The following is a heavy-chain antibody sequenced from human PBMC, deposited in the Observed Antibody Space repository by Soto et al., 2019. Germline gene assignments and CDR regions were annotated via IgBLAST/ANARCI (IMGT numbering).Heavy chain of an antibody. V-gene: IGHV1-3*05. CDR1: GYTFTSYA. CDR3: ARGVGNSAPDY. Sequence: QVQLVQSGAEEKKPGASVKVPCKASGYTFTSYAMHWVRQAPGQRLEWMGWINAGNGNTKYSQKFQGRVTITRDTAASTAYMELSSLRSEDTAVYYCARGVGNSAPDYWGQGTLVTVSS. CDR2: INAGNGNT. J-gene: IGHJ4*02. D-gene: IGHD1-7*01.